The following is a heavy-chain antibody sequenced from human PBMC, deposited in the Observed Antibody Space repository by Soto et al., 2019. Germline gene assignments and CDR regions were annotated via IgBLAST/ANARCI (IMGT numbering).Heavy chain of an antibody. CDR1: GFTFSSYG. J-gene: IGHJ6*02. D-gene: IGHD6-13*01. CDR2: ISYDGSNN. CDR3: AKDHSSSWPDYYCLDV. V-gene: IGHV3-30*18. Sequence: QVQVVESGGGVVPPGRSLRLSCAASGFTFSSYGMHWVRQAPGKGLEWVAVISYDGSNNYYADSVKGRFTISRDNSKNTLYLQINILRDEDTAVYYCAKDHSSSWPDYYCLDVWGQGTTVTVSS.